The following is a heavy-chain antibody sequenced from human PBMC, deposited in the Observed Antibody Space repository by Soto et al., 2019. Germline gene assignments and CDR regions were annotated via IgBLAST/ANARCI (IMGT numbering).Heavy chain of an antibody. V-gene: IGHV1-2*04. J-gene: IGHJ6*02. CDR1: GYTFTGYY. D-gene: IGHD1-7*01. Sequence: ASVKVSCKASGYTFTGYYMHWVRQAPGQGLEWMGWINPNSGGTNYAQKFQGWVTMTRDTSISTAYMELSRLRSEDTAVYYCAGSPELTRIYYYYGMDVWGQGTTVTVSS. CDR2: INPNSGGT. CDR3: AGSPELTRIYYYYGMDV.